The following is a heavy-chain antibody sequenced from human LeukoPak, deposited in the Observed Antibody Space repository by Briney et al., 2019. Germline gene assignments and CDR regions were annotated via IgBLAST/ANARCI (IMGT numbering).Heavy chain of an antibody. CDR3: ASGYTSTWYLVLAY. CDR1: GDSISTSNYY. Sequence: SGTLSLTCTVSGDSISTSNYYWAWIRQPPGKGLEWIGSIYYSGITYYNASLKSRVTTSLDTSKNQLSLKVNSVTAADTAVYYCASGYTSTWYLVLAYWGQGTLVTVSS. J-gene: IGHJ1*01. D-gene: IGHD6-13*01. CDR2: IYYSGIT. V-gene: IGHV4-39*07.